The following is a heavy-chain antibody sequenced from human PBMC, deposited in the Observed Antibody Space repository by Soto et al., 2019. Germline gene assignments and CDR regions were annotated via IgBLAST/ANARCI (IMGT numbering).Heavy chain of an antibody. CDR3: ARLRYADFSLYGMDV. Sequence: QVQLQESGPGLVKPSGTLSLTCAVSGGSISSTNWWAWVRQPPGKGLEWIGEILHSGSTNFNPSLESRVTTSVDKYKNQFSLNLSSVTAADTDVYYCARLRYADFSLYGMDVWGQGTTVTVSS. V-gene: IGHV4-4*02. J-gene: IGHJ6*02. CDR2: ILHSGST. D-gene: IGHD4-17*01. CDR1: GGSISSTNW.